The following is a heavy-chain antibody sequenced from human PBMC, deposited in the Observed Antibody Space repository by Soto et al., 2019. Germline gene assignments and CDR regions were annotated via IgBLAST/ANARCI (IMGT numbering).Heavy chain of an antibody. V-gene: IGHV1-69*13. CDR3: ARGDCSSTRCYTSYYYYGMDV. CDR2: IIPIFGTA. CDR1: GGTFSSYA. J-gene: IGHJ6*02. D-gene: IGHD2-2*02. Sequence: SVKVCCKASGGTFSSYAISWVRQAPGQGLEWMGGIIPIFGTANYAQKFQGRVTITADESTSTAYMELSSLRSEDTAVYYCARGDCSSTRCYTSYYYYGMDVWGQGTTVPVSS.